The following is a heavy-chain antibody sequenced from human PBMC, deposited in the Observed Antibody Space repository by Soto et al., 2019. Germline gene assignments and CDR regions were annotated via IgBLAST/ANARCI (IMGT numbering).Heavy chain of an antibody. CDR2: INHSGST. V-gene: IGHV4-34*01. J-gene: IGHJ6*02. Sequence: PSETLSLTCAVYCGSFSGYYWGWIRQPPGKGLEWIGEINHSGSTNYNPSLKSRVTISVDTSKNQFSLKLSSVTAADTAVYYCARGRGSGSRYYYYYGMDVWGQGTTVTVSS. D-gene: IGHD3-10*01. CDR3: ARGRGSGSRYYYYYGMDV. CDR1: CGSFSGYY.